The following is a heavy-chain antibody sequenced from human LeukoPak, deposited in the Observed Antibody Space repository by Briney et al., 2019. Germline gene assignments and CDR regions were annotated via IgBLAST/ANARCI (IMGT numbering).Heavy chain of an antibody. CDR1: GGSISSYY. Sequence: SETLSLTCTVSGGSISSYYWSWIRQPPGKGLEWIGYIYYSGSTNYNPSLRSRVTISVDTSKNQFSLKLSSVTAADTAVYYCARVSYDFWSGYYQGDYYYYNMDVWGKGTTVTVSS. CDR2: IYYSGST. V-gene: IGHV4-59*01. CDR3: ARVSYDFWSGYYQGDYYYYNMDV. J-gene: IGHJ6*03. D-gene: IGHD3-3*01.